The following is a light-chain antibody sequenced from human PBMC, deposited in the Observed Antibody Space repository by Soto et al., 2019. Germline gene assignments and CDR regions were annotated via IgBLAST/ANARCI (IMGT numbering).Light chain of an antibody. V-gene: IGKV3-11*01. CDR1: QSVSSY. CDR2: DAS. J-gene: IGKJ4*01. CDR3: QQRSKWPLT. Sequence: EIVLTQSPATLSLSPGERATLSCRASQSVSSYLAWYQQKPGQAPRLLIYDASNSATGIPARFSGSGSGTDFTLTISSLEPEDFAVYYCQQRSKWPLTFGGGTRVDIK.